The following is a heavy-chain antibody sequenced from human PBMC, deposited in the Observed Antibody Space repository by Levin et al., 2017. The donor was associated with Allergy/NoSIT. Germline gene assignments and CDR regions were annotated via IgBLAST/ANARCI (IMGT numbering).Heavy chain of an antibody. CDR2: TYYRSKLYF. CDR3: ARAASGSFYGYYYYGLDV. D-gene: IGHD1-26*01. J-gene: IGHJ6*02. Sequence: TSETLSLTCAISGDSVSSNSAAWNWIRQSPSRGLEWLGRTYYRSKLYFDYAESVKSRITINPDTSKNQFSLQLTSVTPEDTAVYYCARAASGSFYGYYYYGLDVWGQGTAVTVSS. CDR1: GDSVSSNSAA. V-gene: IGHV6-1*01.